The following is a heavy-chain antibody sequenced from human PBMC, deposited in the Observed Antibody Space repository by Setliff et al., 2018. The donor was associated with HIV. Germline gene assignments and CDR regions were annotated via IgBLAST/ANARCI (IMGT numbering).Heavy chain of an antibody. D-gene: IGHD6-13*01. CDR2: IYYSGNT. CDR3: ARVPTSSWYVTTQRTKEYFHH. V-gene: IGHV4-39*07. Sequence: SETLSLTCTVSGGSIKSSSYYWGWIRQPPGKGLEWIGSIYYSGNTYYNPSLKSRVTIATDTSRNQFSLRLSSVTAADTAIYYCARVPTSSWYVTTQRTKEYFHHWGQGTLVTVSS. CDR1: GGSIKSSSYY. J-gene: IGHJ1*01.